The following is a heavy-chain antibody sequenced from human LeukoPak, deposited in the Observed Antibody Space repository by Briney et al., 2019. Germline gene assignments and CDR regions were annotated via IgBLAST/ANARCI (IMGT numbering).Heavy chain of an antibody. D-gene: IGHD3-10*01. J-gene: IGHJ5*02. Sequence: ASVKVSCKASGYTFTGYYMHWVRQAPGQGLEWMGWISAYNGNTNYAQKLQGRVTMTTDTSTSTAYMELRSLRSDDTAVYYCARHDYYGSGSYYKGVRNWFDPWGQGTLVTVSS. CDR3: ARHDYYGSGSYYKGVRNWFDP. V-gene: IGHV1-18*04. CDR1: GYTFTGYY. CDR2: ISAYNGNT.